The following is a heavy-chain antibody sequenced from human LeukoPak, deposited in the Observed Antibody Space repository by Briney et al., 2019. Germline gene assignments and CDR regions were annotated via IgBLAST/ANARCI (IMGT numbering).Heavy chain of an antibody. CDR3: ARTIAVNGGDFDY. V-gene: IGHV3-30-3*01. Sequence: GGSLRLSCAASGFTFSNYAILWVRQAPGKGLEWVAVISYDGSSKNFADSVKGRFTISRDNAKNTLNLQMNSLRAEDTALYYCARTIAVNGGDFDYWGQGTLVTVSS. CDR1: GFTFSNYA. J-gene: IGHJ4*02. D-gene: IGHD3-16*01. CDR2: ISYDGSSK.